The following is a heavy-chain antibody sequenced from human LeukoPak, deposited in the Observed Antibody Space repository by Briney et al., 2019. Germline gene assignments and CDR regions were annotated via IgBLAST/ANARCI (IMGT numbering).Heavy chain of an antibody. CDR2: IIPIFGTA. J-gene: IGHJ4*02. CDR3: ATGEPLIDSSGYFLREGLLLLDY. Sequence: ASVTVSCKASGGTFSSYAISWVRQAPGQGLEWMGGIIPIFGTANYAQKFQGRVTITADESTSTAYMELSSLRSEDTAVYYCATGEPLIDSSGYFLREGLLLLDYWGQGTLVTVSS. D-gene: IGHD3-22*01. V-gene: IGHV1-69*13. CDR1: GGTFSSYA.